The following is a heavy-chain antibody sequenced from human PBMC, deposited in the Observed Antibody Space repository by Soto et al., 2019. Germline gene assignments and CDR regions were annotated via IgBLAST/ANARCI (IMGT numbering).Heavy chain of an antibody. CDR1: GFSLSTSGVG. J-gene: IGHJ4*02. Sequence: QITLKESGPTLVKPTQTLTLTCAFSGFSLSTSGVGVDWIRQPPGKALEWLAVIFWNDDKRYSPSVKSRLTITKDTTRNQVVLTMTNMDPVDTGTYYCARRGEQASQPFDSWGQGSLVTVS. CDR2: IFWNDDK. D-gene: IGHD2-21*01. V-gene: IGHV2-5*01. CDR3: ARRGEQASQPFDS.